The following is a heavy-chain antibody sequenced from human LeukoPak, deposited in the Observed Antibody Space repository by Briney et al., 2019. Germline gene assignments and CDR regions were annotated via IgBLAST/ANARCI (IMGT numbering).Heavy chain of an antibody. J-gene: IGHJ4*02. D-gene: IGHD4-11*01. CDR3: AREGNYPETDFDY. Sequence: GGSLRLSCAASGFTFSSYSMNWVRQAPGKGLEWVSYISSSSSTIYYADSVKGRFTISRDNAKNSLYLQMNSLRAEDTAVYYCAREGNYPETDFDYWGQGTLVTVSS. CDR1: GFTFSSYS. V-gene: IGHV3-48*04. CDR2: ISSSSSTI.